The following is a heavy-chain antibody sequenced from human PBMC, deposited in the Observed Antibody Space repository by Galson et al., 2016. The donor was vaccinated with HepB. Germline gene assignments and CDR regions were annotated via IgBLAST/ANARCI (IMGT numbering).Heavy chain of an antibody. CDR2: ISRSSTHI. V-gene: IGHV3-21*01. Sequence: SLRLSCAASGFTFSDYSMNWVRQAPGKGLEWVSSISRSSTHIYYADSVKGRFTISRDNAKGSLYLQMNSLRAEDTAVYYCARGPLNLSGPELGQMAEYFQHWGQGTLVTVSS. D-gene: IGHD6-25*01. CDR3: ARGPLNLSGPELGQMAEYFQH. CDR1: GFTFSDYS. J-gene: IGHJ1*01.